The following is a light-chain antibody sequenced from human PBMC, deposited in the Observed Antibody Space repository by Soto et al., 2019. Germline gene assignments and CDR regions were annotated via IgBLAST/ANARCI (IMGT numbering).Light chain of an antibody. J-gene: IGLJ1*01. CDR3: AAWDDSLNCYV. CDR2: NNN. Sequence: QSVLTQPPSASGTPGQRVTISCSGGSSNIGTNAVNWYQQLPGTAPKLLIYNNNQRPSGVPDRFSGSKSGTSASLAIIGLQSEDEADYYCAAWDDSLNCYVFGTGTKFTVL. CDR1: SSNIGTNA. V-gene: IGLV1-44*01.